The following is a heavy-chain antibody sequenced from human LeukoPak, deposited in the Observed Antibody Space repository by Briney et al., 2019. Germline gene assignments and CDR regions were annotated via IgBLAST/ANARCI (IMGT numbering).Heavy chain of an antibody. D-gene: IGHD2-21*01. CDR3: ARSVSISPMFDY. V-gene: IGHV1-2*02. J-gene: IGHJ4*02. CDR2: INPNTGST. CDR1: GYIFTSYY. Sequence: ASVKVSCKASGYIFTSYYMHWVRQAPGQGLEWMGWINPNTGSTNFAQKFQGRIAMTRATSITTFYMELNSLRSDDTAVYYCARSVSISPMFDYWGQGTLIPVSS.